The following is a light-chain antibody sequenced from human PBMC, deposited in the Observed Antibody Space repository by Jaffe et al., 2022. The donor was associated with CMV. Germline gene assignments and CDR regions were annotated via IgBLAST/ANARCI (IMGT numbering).Light chain of an antibody. V-gene: IGLV3-1*01. J-gene: IGLJ3*02. CDR3: QAWDSGTVV. CDR1: KLGHKY. CDR2: KDT. Sequence: SYELTQPPSVSVSPGQTASITCSGDKLGHKYTSWYQQKPGQSPVLVIYKDTKRPSGILERFSGSNSGNTATLTISGTQAMDEADYYCQAWDSGTVVFGGGTKLTVL.